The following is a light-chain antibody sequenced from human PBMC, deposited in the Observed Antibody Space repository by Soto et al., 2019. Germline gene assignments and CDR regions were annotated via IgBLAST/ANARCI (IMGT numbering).Light chain of an antibody. CDR2: DAS. J-gene: IGKJ4*01. CDR1: QSVSSY. CDR3: QHRSNWART. Sequence: EIVLTQSPATLSLSPGERATLACRASQSVSSYLAWYQQKPGQAPRLLIYDASNRATGIPARFSGSGSGTDFTLTISSLETEDFAVYYGQHRSNWARTFGGGTKVEIK. V-gene: IGKV3-11*01.